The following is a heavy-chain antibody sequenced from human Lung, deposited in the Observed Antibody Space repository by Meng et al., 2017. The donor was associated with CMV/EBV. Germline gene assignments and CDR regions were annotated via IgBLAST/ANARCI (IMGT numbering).Heavy chain of an antibody. Sequence: SXTXSLXCSVSGGSVISGSYYWSWIRQSPGNGLQWIEYIHNSGSTQYNPSLKSRVTISVDTPKNQFSLRLSFVTASDTAVYYCARDVGSCSDGSCYDYWGQGXLVTVSS. V-gene: IGHV4-61*01. J-gene: IGHJ4*02. CDR1: GGSVISGSYY. CDR2: IHNSGST. CDR3: ARDVGSCSDGSCYDY. D-gene: IGHD2-15*01.